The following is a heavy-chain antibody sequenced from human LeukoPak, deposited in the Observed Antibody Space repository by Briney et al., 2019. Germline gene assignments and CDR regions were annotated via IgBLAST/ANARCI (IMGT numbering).Heavy chain of an antibody. J-gene: IGHJ4*02. V-gene: IGHV3-7*03. Sequence: GGSLRLSCAASGFTFGSYWMSWVRQAPGKGLEWVANIKQDGSEKYYVDSVKGRFTISRDNAKNSLYLQMSSLRAEDTAVYFCARGYSYDYWGQGTLVTVSS. CDR3: ARGYSYDY. CDR2: IKQDGSEK. CDR1: GFTFGSYW. D-gene: IGHD5-18*01.